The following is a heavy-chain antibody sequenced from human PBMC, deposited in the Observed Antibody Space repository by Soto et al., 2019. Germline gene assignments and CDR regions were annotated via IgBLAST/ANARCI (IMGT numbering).Heavy chain of an antibody. Sequence: PSETLSLTCAVYGGSFSGYYWSWIRQPPGKGLEWIGEINHSGSTNYNPSLKSRVTISVDTSKNQFSLKLSSVTAADTAVYYCARGGRGITMVRGVNRPFDYLGQGTLVTFSS. V-gene: IGHV4-34*01. CDR2: INHSGST. CDR3: ARGGRGITMVRGVNRPFDY. CDR1: GGSFSGYY. D-gene: IGHD3-10*01. J-gene: IGHJ4*02.